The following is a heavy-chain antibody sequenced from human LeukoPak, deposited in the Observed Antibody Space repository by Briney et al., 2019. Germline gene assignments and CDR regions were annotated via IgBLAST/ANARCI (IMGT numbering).Heavy chain of an antibody. CDR2: IKQDGSEK. CDR1: GFTFSSYS. CDR3: APHSSSIDY. D-gene: IGHD6-6*01. V-gene: IGHV3-7*01. J-gene: IGHJ4*02. Sequence: GGSLRLSCAASGFTFSSYSMNWVRQAPGKGLEWVANIKQDGSEKYYVDSVKGRFTISRDNVKNSLYLQMNSLRVEDTAVYYCAPHSSSIDYWGQGTLVTVSS.